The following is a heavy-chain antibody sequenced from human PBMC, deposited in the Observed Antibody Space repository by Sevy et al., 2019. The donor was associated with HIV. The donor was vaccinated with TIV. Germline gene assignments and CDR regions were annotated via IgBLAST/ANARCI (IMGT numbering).Heavy chain of an antibody. J-gene: IGHJ6*02. CDR2: ISSSGSTI. D-gene: IGHD2-15*01. CDR1: GFTFSDYY. CDR3: ARYCSGGSCTLYYYYGMDV. V-gene: IGHV3-11*01. Sequence: GGSLRLSCAASGFTFSDYYMSWIRQAPGKGLEWVSYISSSGSTIYYADSVKGRFTISRDNAKNSLYLQMNSLRAEDTAVYYCARYCSGGSCTLYYYYGMDVWGQWTTVTVSS.